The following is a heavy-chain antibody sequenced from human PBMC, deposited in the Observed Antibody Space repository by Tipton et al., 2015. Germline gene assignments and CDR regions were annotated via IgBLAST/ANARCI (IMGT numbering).Heavy chain of an antibody. V-gene: IGHV3-7*03. J-gene: IGHJ4*02. CDR2: IGQDGTKR. CDR3: ARSHYESAGSHYFDY. D-gene: IGHD3-22*01. Sequence: LSLTCAASGFNFNTYWMNWVRQLPGKGLEWVANIGQDGTKRFYVDSVKGRFTISRDNANNLLFLQMNSVRVEDTAIYYCARSHYESAGSHYFDYWGQGTVVTVSS. CDR1: GFNFNTYW.